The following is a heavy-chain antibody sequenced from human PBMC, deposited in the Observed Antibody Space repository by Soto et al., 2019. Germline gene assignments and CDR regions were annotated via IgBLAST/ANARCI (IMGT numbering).Heavy chain of an antibody. Sequence: SVKVSCKASGGTFSSYAISWVRQAPGQGLEWMGGIIPIFGTANYAQKFQGRVTITADESTSTAYMELSSLRSEDTAVYYCAWRITFFGVVHDAFDIWAQGTMVPVSS. D-gene: IGHD3-3*01. J-gene: IGHJ3*02. CDR3: AWRITFFGVVHDAFDI. V-gene: IGHV1-69*13. CDR1: GGTFSSYA. CDR2: IIPIFGTA.